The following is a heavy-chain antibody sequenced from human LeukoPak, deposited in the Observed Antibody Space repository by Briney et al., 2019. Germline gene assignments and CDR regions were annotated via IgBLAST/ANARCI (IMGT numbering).Heavy chain of an antibody. CDR2: ISSSSSYI. Sequence: PGGSLRLSCAASGFTFSTYAMSWVRQAPGKGLEWVSAISSSSSYIYYADSVKGRFTISRDNSKNTLYLQMNSLKGDDTAVYYCAKDSAFYYIDVWGKGTTVIISS. CDR3: AKDSAFYYIDV. D-gene: IGHD3-10*01. V-gene: IGHV3-23*01. CDR1: GFTFSTYA. J-gene: IGHJ6*03.